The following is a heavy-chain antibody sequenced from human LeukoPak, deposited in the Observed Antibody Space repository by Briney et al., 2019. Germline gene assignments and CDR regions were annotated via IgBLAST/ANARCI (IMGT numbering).Heavy chain of an antibody. Sequence: SQTLSLTFAISGDSVSSNSASWHWIRQSPSRGLQWLGRTYYTSKWFNDYAVSVKSRITINPDTSKNQFSLQLNSVPPEDTAVYFCARDNDYGRYYFDYWGQGTLVTVSS. J-gene: IGHJ4*02. CDR2: TYYTSKWFN. V-gene: IGHV6-1*01. CDR3: ARDNDYGRYYFDY. D-gene: IGHD4-17*01. CDR1: GDSVSSNSAS.